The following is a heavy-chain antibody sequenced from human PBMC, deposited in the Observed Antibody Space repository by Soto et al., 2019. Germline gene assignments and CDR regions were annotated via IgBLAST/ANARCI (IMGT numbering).Heavy chain of an antibody. Sequence: SLRLSCAASGFIFSSYGMHWVRQAPGKGLEWVAVISYDGSNKYYADSVKGRFTISRDNSKNTLYLQMNSLRAEDTAVYYCARGIHYYDSSGYHGYWGQGTLVTVSS. CDR2: ISYDGSNK. CDR1: GFIFSSYG. D-gene: IGHD3-22*01. J-gene: IGHJ4*02. CDR3: ARGIHYYDSSGYHGY. V-gene: IGHV3-30*03.